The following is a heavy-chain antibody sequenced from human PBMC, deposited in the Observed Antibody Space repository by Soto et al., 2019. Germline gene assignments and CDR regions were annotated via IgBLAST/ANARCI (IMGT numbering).Heavy chain of an antibody. D-gene: IGHD2-8*01. CDR1: GGSISSYY. J-gene: IGHJ3*02. Sequence: SETLSLTCTVSGGSISSYYWSWIRQPPGKGLEWIGYIYYSGSTNYNPSLKSRVTISVDTSKNQFSLKLSSVTAADTAVYYCARPAYCTNGVCYGAFDIWGQGTMVTVSS. V-gene: IGHV4-59*08. CDR2: IYYSGST. CDR3: ARPAYCTNGVCYGAFDI.